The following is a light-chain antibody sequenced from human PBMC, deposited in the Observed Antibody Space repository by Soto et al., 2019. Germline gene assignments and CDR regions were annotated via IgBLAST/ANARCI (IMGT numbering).Light chain of an antibody. Sequence: QSALTQPASGSGSPGQSIAISCTGASIDVGGYNYVSWYQQHPGKAPKLMIYDVASRPSGVSDRFSGSKSGNTASLTSSGLQAEDEADYYCSSYTSRSTLDVFGTGTKLTVL. CDR3: SSYTSRSTLDV. CDR2: DVA. J-gene: IGLJ1*01. V-gene: IGLV2-14*03. CDR1: SIDVGGYNY.